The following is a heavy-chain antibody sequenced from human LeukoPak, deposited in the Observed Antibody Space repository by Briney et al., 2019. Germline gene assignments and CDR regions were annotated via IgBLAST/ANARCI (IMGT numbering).Heavy chain of an antibody. J-gene: IGHJ6*03. Sequence: GESLKISCKGSGYSFTSYWIGWVRQMPGKGLEWMGIIYPGDSDTRYSPSFQGQVTISADKSISNAYMQWSSLKASDTAMYYCATQTISSGSYYYYYYMDVWGKGTPVTVSS. D-gene: IGHD1-26*01. CDR3: ATQTISSGSYYYYYYMDV. V-gene: IGHV5-51*01. CDR2: IYPGDSDT. CDR1: GYSFTSYW.